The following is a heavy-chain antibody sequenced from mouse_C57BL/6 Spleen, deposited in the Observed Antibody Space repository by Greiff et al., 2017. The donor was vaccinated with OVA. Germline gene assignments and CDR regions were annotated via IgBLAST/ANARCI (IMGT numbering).Heavy chain of an antibody. J-gene: IGHJ2*01. CDR3: ARRAEALDY. D-gene: IGHD3-3*01. CDR1: GFTFSDYY. Sequence: EVQGVESGGGLVQPGGSLKLSCAASGFTFSDYYMYWVRQTPEKRLEWVAYISNGGGSTYYPDTVKGRCTISRDNAKNTLYLQMSRLKSEDTAMYYCARRAEALDYWGQGTTLTVSS. V-gene: IGHV5-12*01. CDR2: ISNGGGST.